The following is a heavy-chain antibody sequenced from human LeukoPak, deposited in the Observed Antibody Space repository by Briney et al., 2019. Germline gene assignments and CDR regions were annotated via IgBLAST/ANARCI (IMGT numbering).Heavy chain of an antibody. D-gene: IGHD5-18*01. V-gene: IGHV1-46*01. CDR3: ARDSVLYGYDY. Sequence: ASVKVSCKASGYTFTSYKMHWVRQAPGQGPEWMGIINPSGGSTSYAQKFQGRVTMTRDTSISTAYMELSRLRSDDTAVYYCARDSVLYGYDYWGQGTLVTVSS. CDR2: INPSGGST. J-gene: IGHJ4*02. CDR1: GYTFTSYK.